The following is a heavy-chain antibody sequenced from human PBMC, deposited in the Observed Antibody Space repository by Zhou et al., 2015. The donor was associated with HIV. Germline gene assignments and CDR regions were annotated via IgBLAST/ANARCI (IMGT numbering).Heavy chain of an antibody. Sequence: QVQLVQSGAEVKKPGSSVKVSCRASGGTLGNYGISWVRQAPGQGLEWMGGIIPIFGTASYAQRFQGRVTITADKSTSTAYMDLSSLRSEDTAVYYCARDRGAARPDWRYFDLWGRGTLVIVSS. V-gene: IGHV1-69*06. CDR3: ARDRGAARPDWRYFDL. J-gene: IGHJ2*01. D-gene: IGHD6-6*01. CDR1: GGTLGNYG. CDR2: IIPIFGTA.